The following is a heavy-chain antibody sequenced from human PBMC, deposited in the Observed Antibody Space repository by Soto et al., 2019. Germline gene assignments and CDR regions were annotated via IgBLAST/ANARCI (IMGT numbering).Heavy chain of an antibody. CDR1: GFTFSKYD. V-gene: IGHV3-23*01. CDR2: INDSGGNT. D-gene: IGHD3-16*01. CDR3: AKDHTGDGWYFDL. J-gene: IGHJ2*01. Sequence: EVQLLESGGGLVQPGGSLRLSCEASGFTFSKYDMNWVRQAPGKGLEWVSSINDSGGNTYYADSVKGRFTISRDNSKNTLYLQMNSLRGEDTDIYYCAKDHTGDGWYFDLWGRGTLVTVSS.